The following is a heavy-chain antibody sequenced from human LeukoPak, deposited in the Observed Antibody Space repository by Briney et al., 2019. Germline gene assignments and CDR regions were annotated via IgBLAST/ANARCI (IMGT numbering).Heavy chain of an antibody. D-gene: IGHD4-23*01. CDR1: GFTFSTYS. Sequence: SGGSLRLSCAASGFTFSTYSMNWVRQAPGKGLEWVSSISSSRSDIYYADSVEGRLTISRDNAKSSLYLQMNSLRAEDTAVYYCARGGDRGSEYGGLNDFDYWGQGTMVTVSS. J-gene: IGHJ4*02. CDR3: ARGGDRGSEYGGLNDFDY. CDR2: ISSSRSDI. V-gene: IGHV3-21*01.